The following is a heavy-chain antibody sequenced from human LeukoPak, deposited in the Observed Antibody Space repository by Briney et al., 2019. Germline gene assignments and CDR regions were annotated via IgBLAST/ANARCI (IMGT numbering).Heavy chain of an antibody. D-gene: IGHD5-18*01. CDR2: SYNSGRT. CDR1: GASISSYY. CDR3: ARENGYAHYDAFDI. J-gene: IGHJ3*02. Sequence: AGTLSLTWPASGASISSYYCGWFGQPPGKGRGWTGYSYNSGRTNYNHSVKSRVTISVDTAKNKFSLKLSSVTAGDTAVYYCARENGYAHYDAFDIWGQGTMVTVSS. V-gene: IGHV4-59*01.